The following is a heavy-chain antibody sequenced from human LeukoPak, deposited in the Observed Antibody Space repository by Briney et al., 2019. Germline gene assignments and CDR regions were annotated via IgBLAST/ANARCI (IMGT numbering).Heavy chain of an antibody. D-gene: IGHD3-10*01. CDR3: ARDLSPVVRASPMGY. V-gene: IGHV3-30*03. CDR2: ITYDGYYK. Sequence: SGGSLRLSCAASGFTFTSYGMRWVRQAPGKGLEWVALITYDGYYKYYSDSVKGRFTISSDTSKNTLYLQMNSLRAEDTAVYYCARDLSPVVRASPMGYWGQGTLVTVSS. J-gene: IGHJ4*02. CDR1: GFTFTSYG.